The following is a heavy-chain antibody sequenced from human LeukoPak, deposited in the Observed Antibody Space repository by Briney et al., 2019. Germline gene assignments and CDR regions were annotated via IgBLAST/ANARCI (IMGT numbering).Heavy chain of an antibody. Sequence: GGSLTLSCAASGFTFSSYEMNWVRQAPGEGREWVSYISSSGRTFYYADSVKGRFTISRDNGKNSLYLQMNSLRAEDTAVYYCARDSRSSGSYFLTYWGQGTLVTVSS. CDR1: GFTFSSYE. CDR2: ISSSGRTF. J-gene: IGHJ4*02. D-gene: IGHD1-26*01. CDR3: ARDSRSSGSYFLTY. V-gene: IGHV3-48*03.